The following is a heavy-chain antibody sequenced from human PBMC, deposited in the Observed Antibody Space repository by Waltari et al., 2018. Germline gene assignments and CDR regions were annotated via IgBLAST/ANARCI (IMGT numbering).Heavy chain of an antibody. Sequence: QVQLVQSGPEVKQPGSSVKVSCKSSGGPFSSVGLHWLRQAPGQGLEWMGKIIPKAGITDYEQKFQGRLRITADRSTTTGYMELRSLGTEDTAIYYCARRVSTKGAFEVWGRGTLVTVSP. CDR2: IIPKAGIT. D-gene: IGHD5-12*01. J-gene: IGHJ3*01. CDR1: GGPFSSVG. CDR3: ARRVSTKGAFEV. V-gene: IGHV1-69*02.